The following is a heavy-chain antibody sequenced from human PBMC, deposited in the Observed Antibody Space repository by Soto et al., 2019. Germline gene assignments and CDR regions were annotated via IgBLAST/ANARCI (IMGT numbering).Heavy chain of an antibody. V-gene: IGHV3-23*01. Sequence: EVQLLESGGGLVQPGGSLRLSCAASGFTFSSYTMNWVRQAPGKGLEWVSTISGSGDNTNYAASVKGRFTSSRDNSNDTLHRQMTSLRAEDTAIYYCTKVGGTSLPSIAVDYWGPGTHVTVSS. CDR2: ISGSGDNT. D-gene: IGHD6-13*01. CDR3: TKVGGTSLPSIAVDY. J-gene: IGHJ4*02. CDR1: GFTFSSYT.